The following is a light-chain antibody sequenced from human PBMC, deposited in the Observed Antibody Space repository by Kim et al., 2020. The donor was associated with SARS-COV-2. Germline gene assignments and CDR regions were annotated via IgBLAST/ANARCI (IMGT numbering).Light chain of an antibody. CDR2: EVS. CDR1: SGDVGGYNY. V-gene: IGLV2-8*01. J-gene: IGLJ1*01. Sequence: PGQSVTISCTGTSGDVGGYNYVSWYQQHPGKAPKLMIYEVSKRPSGVPDRFSGSKSGNTASLTVSGLQAEDEADYYCNSYAGSNNVFGTGTKVTVL. CDR3: NSYAGSNNV.